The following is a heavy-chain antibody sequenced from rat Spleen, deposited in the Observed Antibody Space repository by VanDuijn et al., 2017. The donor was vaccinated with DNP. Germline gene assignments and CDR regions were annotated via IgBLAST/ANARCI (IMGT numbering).Heavy chain of an antibody. Sequence: EVQLVESGGGLVQPGRSLKLSCAASGFTFSNYDMAWVRQAPTKGLEWVASISTSGGSTYYRDSVKGRFTVSRDNAKSTLYLQMDSLRSEDTATYYCARPPGYPHYWGQGVMVTVSS. V-gene: IGHV5S23*01. D-gene: IGHD1-4*01. CDR3: ARPPGYPHY. CDR2: ISTSGGST. J-gene: IGHJ2*01. CDR1: GFTFSNYD.